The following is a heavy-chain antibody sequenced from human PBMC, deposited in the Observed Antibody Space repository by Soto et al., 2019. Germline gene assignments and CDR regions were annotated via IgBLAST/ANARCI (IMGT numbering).Heavy chain of an antibody. V-gene: IGHV4-59*01. D-gene: IGHD4-17*01. CDR3: ARDSTNDYGDYDGNYMDV. CDR2: IYYSGST. Sequence: PSETLSLTCTVSGGSISSYYWSWIRQPPGKGLEWIGYIYYSGSTNYNPSLKSRVTISVDTSKNQFSLKLSSVTAADTAVYYCARDSTNDYGDYDGNYMDVWGKGTTVTVSS. CDR1: GGSISSYY. J-gene: IGHJ6*03.